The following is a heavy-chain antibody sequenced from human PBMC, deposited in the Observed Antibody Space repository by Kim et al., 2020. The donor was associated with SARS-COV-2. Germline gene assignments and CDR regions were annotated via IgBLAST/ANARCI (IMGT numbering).Heavy chain of an antibody. CDR1: GFTFSTYA. V-gene: IGHV3-23*01. D-gene: IGHD1-1*01. CDR3: PKGNPNRNDNHFHY. CDR2: ISDGGGTT. Sequence: GGSLRLSCAASGFTFSTYAMAWVRQAPGKGLEWVSVISDGGGTTYNAAPVRGRFTTSRATSKNTLFLERTSLRAETTGHYYSPKGNPNRNDNHFHYWGQG. J-gene: IGHJ4*02.